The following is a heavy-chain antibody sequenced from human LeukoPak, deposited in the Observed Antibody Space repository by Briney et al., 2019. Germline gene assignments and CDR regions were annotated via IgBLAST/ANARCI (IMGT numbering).Heavy chain of an antibody. CDR1: GGSISSGGYY. CDR2: IYTSGST. J-gene: IGHJ6*02. CDR3: ARFGSSGDYYYYGMDV. V-gene: IGHV4-61*02. D-gene: IGHD3-22*01. Sequence: SQTLSLTCAVSGGSISSGGYYWSWIRQPAGKGLEWIGRIYTSGSTNYNPSLKSRVTMSVDTSKNQFSLKLSSVTAADTAVYYCARFGSSGDYYYYGMDVWGQGTTVTVSS.